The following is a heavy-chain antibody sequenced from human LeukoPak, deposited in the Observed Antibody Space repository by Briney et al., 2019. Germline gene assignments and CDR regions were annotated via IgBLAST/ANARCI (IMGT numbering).Heavy chain of an antibody. Sequence: SETLSLTCAVYGGSFSGYYWSWIRQPPGKGLEWIGYIYYSGSTNYNPSLKSRVTISVDTSKNQFSLKLSSVTAADTAVYYCARHPFQYPFDHWGQGTVVSVSS. CDR3: ARHPFQYPFDH. D-gene: IGHD2/OR15-2a*01. CDR1: GGSFSGYY. CDR2: IYYSGST. V-gene: IGHV4-59*01. J-gene: IGHJ5*02.